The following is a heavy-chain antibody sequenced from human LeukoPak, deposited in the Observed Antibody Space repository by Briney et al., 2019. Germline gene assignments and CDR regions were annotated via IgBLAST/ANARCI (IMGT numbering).Heavy chain of an antibody. CDR2: IIPIFGTA. CDR1: GGTFSSYA. CDR3: ARDVDSSGPPYYYYYMDV. D-gene: IGHD6-19*01. V-gene: IGHV1-69*05. Sequence: ASVKVSCKXSGGTFSSYAISWVRQAPGQGLEWMGRIIPIFGTANYSQKFQGRVTITTDESTSTAYMELCSLGSEDTAVYYCARDVDSSGPPYYYYYMDVWGKGTTVTVSS. J-gene: IGHJ6*03.